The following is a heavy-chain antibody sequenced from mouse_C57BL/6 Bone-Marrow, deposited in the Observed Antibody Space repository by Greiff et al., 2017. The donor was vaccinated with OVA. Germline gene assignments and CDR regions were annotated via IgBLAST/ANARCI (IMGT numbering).Heavy chain of an antibody. J-gene: IGHJ3*01. CDR1: GFNIKDDY. V-gene: IGHV14-4*01. Sequence: VQLQQSGAELVRPGASVKLSCTASGFNIKDDYMHWVKQRPEQGLEWIGWIDPENGDTEYASKFQGKATITADTSSNTAYLPLSSLTSEDTAVYYCTPPWFAYWGQGTLVTVSA. CDR3: TPPWFAY. CDR2: IDPENGDT.